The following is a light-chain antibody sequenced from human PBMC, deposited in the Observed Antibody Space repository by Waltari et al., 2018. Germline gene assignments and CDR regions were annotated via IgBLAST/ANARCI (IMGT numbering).Light chain of an antibody. CDR2: AAS. Sequence: EIVLTQSPGTLSLSPGERATLSCRASQTVGSTYLAWYQQKPGQAPRLLIYAASVRATGIPDRFSGSGSGTDFTLTITRLEPEDFAVYYCQQYGSSPRTFGHGTKVEIK. CDR1: QTVGSTY. J-gene: IGKJ2*01. CDR3: QQYGSSPRT. V-gene: IGKV3-20*01.